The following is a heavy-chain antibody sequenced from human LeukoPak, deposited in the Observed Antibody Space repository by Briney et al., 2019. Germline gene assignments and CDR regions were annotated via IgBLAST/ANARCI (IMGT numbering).Heavy chain of an antibody. D-gene: IGHD3-22*01. J-gene: IGHJ4*02. CDR1: GYTFTGYY. CDR2: INPNSGGT. CDR3: ARGDSSGYYAPFDY. V-gene: IGHV1-2*02. Sequence: ASVKVSCKASGYTFTGYYMHWVRQAPGQGLEWMGWINPNSGGTNYAQKFQGRVTMTRDTSISKAYMELSRLRSDDTAVYYCARGDSSGYYAPFDYWGQGTLVTVSS.